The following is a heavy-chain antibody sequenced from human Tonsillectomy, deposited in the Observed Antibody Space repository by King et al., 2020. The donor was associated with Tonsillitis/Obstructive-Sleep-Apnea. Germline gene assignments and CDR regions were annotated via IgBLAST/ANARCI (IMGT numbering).Heavy chain of an antibody. CDR1: GGSISSYY. J-gene: IGHJ6*03. CDR3: ARHWSGYPAYSYYYMDV. CDR2: IYYSGST. D-gene: IGHD3-3*01. Sequence: VQLQESGPGLVKPSETLSLTCTVSGGSISSYYWSWIRQPPGKGLEWIGYIYYSGSTNYNPSLKSRVTISVDTSKNQFSLKLSSVTAADTAVYYCARHWSGYPAYSYYYMDVWGKGTTVTVSS. V-gene: IGHV4-59*08.